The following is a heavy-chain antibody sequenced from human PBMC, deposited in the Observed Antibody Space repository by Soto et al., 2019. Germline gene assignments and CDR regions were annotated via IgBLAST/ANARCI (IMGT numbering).Heavy chain of an antibody. CDR1: RGSISSGTNS. D-gene: IGHD6-25*01. CDR3: ARHEAGWYFDA. Sequence: SETLSLTCTVSRGSISSGTNSWAWIRQPPGKGLEWIANIYYSGSNFYHPSLKSPVTISLATSNNQFTLKLRSVTAADTAVYYCARHEAGWYFDAWGQGTLVTVS. CDR2: IYYSGSN. V-gene: IGHV4-39*01. J-gene: IGHJ4*02.